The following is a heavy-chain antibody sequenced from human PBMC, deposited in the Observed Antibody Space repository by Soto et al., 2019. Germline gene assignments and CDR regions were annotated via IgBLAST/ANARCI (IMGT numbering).Heavy chain of an antibody. CDR3: AREKNPMSPHYFYYGMDV. J-gene: IGHJ6*02. CDR1: GGSLRGYS. V-gene: IGHV4-59*01. D-gene: IGHD3-9*01. CDR2: VYSGGGT. Sequence: QVQLQESGPGVVKPSETLSLTCTVSGGSLRGYSWCWIRQSPGKGLEWIGYVYSGGGTNYSPSFKGRVTISVDTTDNQFSLKLNSVTAADTAVYYCAREKNPMSPHYFYYGMDVWGQGTTVTVSS.